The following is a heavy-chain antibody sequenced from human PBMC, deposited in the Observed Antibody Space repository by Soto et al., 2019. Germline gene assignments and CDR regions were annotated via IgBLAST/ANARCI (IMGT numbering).Heavy chain of an antibody. Sequence: EVQLLESGGGLVRPGGSVRLSCAASGFPFRSYAMGWVRQAPGKGLEWISVISGSGEITLYTDSVKGRFTISRDFSNNTLSLQMNSLRADDTAIYYCGKARYLLVDQPLYFESWGQGTLVTVSS. D-gene: IGHD3-9*01. CDR1: GFPFRSYA. V-gene: IGHV3-23*01. J-gene: IGHJ4*02. CDR3: GKARYLLVDQPLYFES. CDR2: ISGSGEIT.